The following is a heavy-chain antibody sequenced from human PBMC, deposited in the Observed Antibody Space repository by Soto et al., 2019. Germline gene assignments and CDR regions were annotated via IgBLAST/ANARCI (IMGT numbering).Heavy chain of an antibody. CDR1: GYTFTSYW. CDR2: IYPGDSDT. J-gene: IGHJ4*02. V-gene: IGHV5-51*01. D-gene: IGHD4-4*01. Sequence: PGESLKISCKGSGYTFTSYWIGWVRQMPGEGLEWLGVIYPGDSDTRYSPSYQCHVTITANKSIDSAYLQGVSREASDSAKYHCTRSAGNAGRFAEYCGQGTLFT. CDR3: TRSAGNAGRFAEY.